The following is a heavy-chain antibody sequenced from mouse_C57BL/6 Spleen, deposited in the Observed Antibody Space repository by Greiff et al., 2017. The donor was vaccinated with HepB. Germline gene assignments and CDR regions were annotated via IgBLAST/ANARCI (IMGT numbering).Heavy chain of an antibody. Sequence: QVQLQQSGAELVRPGTSVKVSCKASGYAFTNYLIEWVKQRPGQGLEWIGVINPGSGGTNYNEKFKGKATLTADKSSSTAYMQLSSLTSEDSAVYCCARGDSSFGYFDVWGTGTTVTVSS. CDR2: INPGSGGT. D-gene: IGHD1-1*01. J-gene: IGHJ1*03. CDR3: ARGDSSFGYFDV. V-gene: IGHV1-54*01. CDR1: GYAFTNYL.